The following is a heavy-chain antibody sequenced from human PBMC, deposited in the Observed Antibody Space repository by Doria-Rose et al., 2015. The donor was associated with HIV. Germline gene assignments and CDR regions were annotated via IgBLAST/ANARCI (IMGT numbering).Heavy chain of an antibody. CDR3: ARGLLRGGWNDVDYYYGMDV. J-gene: IGHJ6*02. D-gene: IGHD1-1*01. CDR2: INHSGST. CDR1: GGSFSGYY. V-gene: IGHV4-34*01. Sequence: QVQLQRWGAGLVKPSETLSLTCAVFGGSFSGYYWSWIRQPPGKGLEWIGEINHSGSTNYETSLKSRVAISLDTSRTLSALKLSSVTAADTAVYYCARGLLRGGWNDVDYYYGMDVWGQGTAVTVSS.